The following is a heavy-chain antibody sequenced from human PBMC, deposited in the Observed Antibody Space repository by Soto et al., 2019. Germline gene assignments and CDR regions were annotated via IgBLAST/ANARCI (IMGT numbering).Heavy chain of an antibody. CDR2: SSDRRTGNT. V-gene: IGHV3-23*01. Sequence: PGGSLRLSCAASGFTFGLYWMGWVRQAPGKGLEWVATSSDRRTGNTHYSDSVRGRFTLSRDYSRNILFLQMDSLRADDTALYYCTTWLTAHFDYWGRGTQVTVSS. J-gene: IGHJ4*02. CDR1: GFTFGLYW. D-gene: IGHD2-21*02. CDR3: TTWLTAHFDY.